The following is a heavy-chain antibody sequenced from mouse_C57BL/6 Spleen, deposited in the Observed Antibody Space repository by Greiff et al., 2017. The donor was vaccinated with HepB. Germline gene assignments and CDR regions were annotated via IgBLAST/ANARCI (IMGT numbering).Heavy chain of an antibody. Sequence: VQLQQSGAELVRPGTSVKVSCKASGYAFTNYLIEWVKQRPGQGLEWIGVINPGSGGTNYNEKFKGKATLTADKSSSTAYMQLSSLTSEDSAVYFCASYDYDRYYFDYWGQSTTLTVSS. V-gene: IGHV1-54*01. CDR2: INPGSGGT. D-gene: IGHD2-4*01. CDR3: ASYDYDRYYFDY. J-gene: IGHJ2*01. CDR1: GYAFTNYL.